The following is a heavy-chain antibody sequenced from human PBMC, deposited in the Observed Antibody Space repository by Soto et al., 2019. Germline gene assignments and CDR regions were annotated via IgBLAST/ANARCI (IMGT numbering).Heavy chain of an antibody. Sequence: GASVKVSCKASGSTFTSYGISWVRQAPGQGLEWMGWISAYNGNTNYAQKLQGRVTMTTDTSTSTAYMELRSLRSDDTAVYYCARDRVAAVVLRFLEWLQYYGMDVWGQGTTVTVSS. CDR3: ARDRVAAVVLRFLEWLQYYGMDV. D-gene: IGHD3-3*01. CDR2: ISAYNGNT. J-gene: IGHJ6*02. V-gene: IGHV1-18*04. CDR1: GSTFTSYG.